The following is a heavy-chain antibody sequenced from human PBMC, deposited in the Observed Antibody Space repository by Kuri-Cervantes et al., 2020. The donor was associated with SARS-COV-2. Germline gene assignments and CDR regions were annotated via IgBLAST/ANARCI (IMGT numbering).Heavy chain of an antibody. V-gene: IGHV4-38-2*02. Sequence: SETLSLTCTVSGYSISSGYYWGWIRQPPGKGLEWIGSFYHSGNTYYNPSLKSRVTISVDTSKNQFSLKLSSVTAADTAVYYCARYCSSTSCYGGAFDYWGQGTLVTVSS. D-gene: IGHD2-2*01. CDR3: ARYCSSTSCYGGAFDY. J-gene: IGHJ4*02. CDR1: GYSISSGYY. CDR2: FYHSGNT.